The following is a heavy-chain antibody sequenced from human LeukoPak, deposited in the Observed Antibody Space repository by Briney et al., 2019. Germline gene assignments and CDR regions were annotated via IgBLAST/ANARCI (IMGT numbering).Heavy chain of an antibody. J-gene: IGHJ6*02. Sequence: NPSETLSLTCAVSGGSISSYYWSWIRQPPGKGLEWIGYIYYSGSTNYNPSLKSRVTISVDTSKNQFSLKLSSVTAADTAVYYCARWRSIAARFYYYYGMDVWGQGTTVTVSS. CDR2: IYYSGST. CDR3: ARWRSIAARFYYYYGMDV. CDR1: GGSISSYY. V-gene: IGHV4-59*08. D-gene: IGHD6-6*01.